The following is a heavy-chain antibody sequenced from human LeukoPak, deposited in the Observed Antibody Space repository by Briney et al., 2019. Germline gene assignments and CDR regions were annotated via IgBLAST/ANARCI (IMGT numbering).Heavy chain of an antibody. CDR2: IGASGDDT. J-gene: IGHJ6*02. Sequence: GGSLRLSCAASGSSFSIYGMSWVRQAPGMGLEWVSAIGASGDDTFYADSVKGRFTISRDNAKNSLYLQMNSLRAEDTALYHCARDYYGMDVWGQGTTVTVSS. V-gene: IGHV3-23*01. CDR3: ARDYYGMDV. CDR1: GSSFSIYG.